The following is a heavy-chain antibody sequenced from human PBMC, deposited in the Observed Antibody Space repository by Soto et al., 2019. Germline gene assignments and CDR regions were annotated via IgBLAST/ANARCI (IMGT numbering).Heavy chain of an antibody. CDR1: GFTFSDYY. V-gene: IGHV3-11*01. Sequence: QVQLVESGGGLVKPGGSLRLSCAASGFTFSDYYMSWIRQAPGKGLEWVSYISSSGSTIYYADSVKGRFTISRDNAKNXXXXXMNSLRAEDTAVYYCAREITAMAHFDYWGQGTLVTVSS. CDR3: AREITAMAHFDY. CDR2: ISSSGSTI. J-gene: IGHJ4*02. D-gene: IGHD5-18*01.